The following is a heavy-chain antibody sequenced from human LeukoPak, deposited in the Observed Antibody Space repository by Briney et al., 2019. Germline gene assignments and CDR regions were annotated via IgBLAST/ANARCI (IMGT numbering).Heavy chain of an antibody. Sequence: PSETLSLTCTVSGGSISSYYWSWIRQPPGKGLEWIGYIYYSGSTNYNPSLKSRVTIPVDTSKNQFSLKLSSVTAADTAVYYCARDDGTAIDYWGQGTLVTVPS. J-gene: IGHJ4*02. V-gene: IGHV4-59*01. CDR1: GGSISSYY. CDR3: ARDDGTAIDY. D-gene: IGHD5-18*01. CDR2: IYYSGST.